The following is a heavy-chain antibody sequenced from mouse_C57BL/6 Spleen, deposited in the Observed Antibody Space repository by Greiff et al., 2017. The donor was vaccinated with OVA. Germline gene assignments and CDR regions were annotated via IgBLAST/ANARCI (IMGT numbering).Heavy chain of an antibody. CDR2: INPSTGGT. Sequence: EVQLVESGPELVKPGASVKISCKASGYSFTGYYMHWVKQSSEKSLEWIGEINPSTGGTSYNQKFKGKATLTVDKSSSTAYMQLKSLTSEDSAVYYCARTGDAYAMDYWGQGTSVTVSS. CDR3: ARTGDAYAMDY. V-gene: IGHV1-43*01. J-gene: IGHJ4*01. CDR1: GYSFTGYY.